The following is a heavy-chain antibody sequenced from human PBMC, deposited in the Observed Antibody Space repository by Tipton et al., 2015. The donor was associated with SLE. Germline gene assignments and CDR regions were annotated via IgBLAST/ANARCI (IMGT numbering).Heavy chain of an antibody. D-gene: IGHD6-6*01. CDR1: GGSFSGYY. V-gene: IGHV4-34*01. CDR2: INHSGIT. J-gene: IGHJ4*02. CDR3: AGLWPYSTSSYVEDY. Sequence: TLSLTCAVYGGSFSGYYWSWIRQPPGKGLEWIGEINHSGITNYKPSLKSRLTTSVDTSKNQFSLKLNSVTAADTAVYFCAGLWPYSTSSYVEDYWGQGTLVTVSS.